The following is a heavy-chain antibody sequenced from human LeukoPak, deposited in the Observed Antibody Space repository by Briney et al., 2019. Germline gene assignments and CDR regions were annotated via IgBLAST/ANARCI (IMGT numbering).Heavy chain of an antibody. CDR1: GFTFSSFS. CDR3: ARDQNDFWSGYYDDYYYMDV. Sequence: PGGSLRLSCAASGFTFSSFSMNWVRQAPGKGLEWVSYISSTSSTIYYADSVKGRFTISRDNAKNSLYLQMNSLRAEDTAVYYCARDQNDFWSGYYDDYYYMDVWGKGTTVTVSS. CDR2: ISSTSSTI. J-gene: IGHJ6*03. D-gene: IGHD3-3*01. V-gene: IGHV3-48*01.